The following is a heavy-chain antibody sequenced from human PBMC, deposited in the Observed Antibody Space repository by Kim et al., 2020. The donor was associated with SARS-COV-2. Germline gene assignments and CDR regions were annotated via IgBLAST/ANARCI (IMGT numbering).Heavy chain of an antibody. V-gene: IGHV3-23*01. CDR3: AKSPYSSSWYSDY. D-gene: IGHD6-13*01. Sequence: ADSVTGRFTISRDNSKNTLYLQMNSLRAEDTAVYYCAKSPYSSSWYSDYWGQGTLVTVSS. J-gene: IGHJ4*02.